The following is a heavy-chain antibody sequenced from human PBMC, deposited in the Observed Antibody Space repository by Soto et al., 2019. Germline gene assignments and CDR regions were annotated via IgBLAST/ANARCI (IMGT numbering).Heavy chain of an antibody. V-gene: IGHV4-61*01. J-gene: IGHJ6*02. CDR2: FYNSGST. CDR1: GGSVSSGSFY. CDR3: ARGESDYYYAMDV. D-gene: IGHD3-10*01. Sequence: LSLTCTVSGGSVSSGSFYWSWIRQPPGKGLEWIGYFYNSGSTNYNPSLKSRVTISVDTSKNQISLKLSSVTAADTAVYYCARGESDYYYAMDVWGQGTTVTVSS.